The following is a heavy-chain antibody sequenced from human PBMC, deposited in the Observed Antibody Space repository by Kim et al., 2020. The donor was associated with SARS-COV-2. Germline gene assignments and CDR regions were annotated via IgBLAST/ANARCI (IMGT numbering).Heavy chain of an antibody. V-gene: IGHV3-30*01. J-gene: IGHJ4*02. D-gene: IGHD6-19*01. CDR3: ATDPGYSSGWYGV. Sequence: YADSVKGRFTISRDNSKNTLYLQMNSLRAEDTAVYYCATDPGYSSGWYGVWGQGTLVTVSS.